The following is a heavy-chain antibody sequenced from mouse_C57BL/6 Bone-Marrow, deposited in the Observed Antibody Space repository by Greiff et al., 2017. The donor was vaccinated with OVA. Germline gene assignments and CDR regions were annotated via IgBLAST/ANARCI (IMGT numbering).Heavy chain of an antibody. V-gene: IGHV5-6*01. CDR2: ISSGGSYT. Sequence: EVQLVESGGGLVQPGGSLKLSCAASGFTFSSYGMSWVRQTPDKRLEWVATISSGGSYTYYPDSVKGRFTISRDNAKNTLYLQMSSLKSEDTAMYYCARYYSNYYYAMDYWGQGTSVTVSS. CDR3: ARYYSNYYYAMDY. CDR1: GFTFSSYG. D-gene: IGHD2-5*01. J-gene: IGHJ4*01.